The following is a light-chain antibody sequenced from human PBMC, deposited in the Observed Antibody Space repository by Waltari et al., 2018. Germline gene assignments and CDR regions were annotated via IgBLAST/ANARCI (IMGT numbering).Light chain of an antibody. CDR2: DVA. V-gene: IGLV2-11*01. CDR1: NSDVALYTY. J-gene: IGLJ3*02. CDR3: CSYAGSYSWV. Sequence: QSALTQPRSVSGSPGQSVTISCTGSNSDVALYTYVSWYQQHPGRAPKLMIYDVAKRPSGVPDRFSGSKSGNTASLTISGLQGEDEADYYCCSYAGSYSWVFGGGTKLTVL.